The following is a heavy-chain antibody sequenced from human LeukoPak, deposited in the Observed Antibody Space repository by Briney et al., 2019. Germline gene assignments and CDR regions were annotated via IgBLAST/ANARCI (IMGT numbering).Heavy chain of an antibody. V-gene: IGHV3-64D*06. CDR1: EFIFSNYW. CDR2: VSSNVYST. Sequence: GGSLRLSCAASEFIFSNYWMHWVRQAPAKGLEYVSSVSSNVYSTHYADSVKGRFAISRDNSKNTLYLQMSSLRTEDTAVYYCVKDSKSSGWYVPPNFAYWGQGTLVTVSS. CDR3: VKDSKSSGWYVPPNFAY. D-gene: IGHD6-19*01. J-gene: IGHJ4*02.